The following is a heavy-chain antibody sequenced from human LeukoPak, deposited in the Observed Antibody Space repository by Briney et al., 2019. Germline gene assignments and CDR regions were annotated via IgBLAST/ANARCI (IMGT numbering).Heavy chain of an antibody. CDR2: INSDGSST. CDR3: ARDEVPYSSGWYGYFQH. CDR1: GFTFSNYW. J-gene: IGHJ1*01. V-gene: IGHV3-74*01. D-gene: IGHD6-19*01. Sequence: GGSLRLSCAASGFTFSNYWMHWVRQAPGKGLVWVSRINSDGSSTSYADSVKGRFTISRDNAKNTLYLQMNSLRAEDTAVYYCARDEVPYSSGWYGYFQHWGQGILVSVSS.